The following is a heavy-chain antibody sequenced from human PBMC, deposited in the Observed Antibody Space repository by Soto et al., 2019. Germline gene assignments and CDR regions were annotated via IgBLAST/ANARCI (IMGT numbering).Heavy chain of an antibody. CDR2: IYYSGST. CDR3: ARGAIGLISY. CDR1: GCSISSGGYY. J-gene: IGHJ4*02. Sequence: TLSLTCTVSGCSISSGGYYWSWIRQHPGKGLEWIGYIYYSGSTYYNPSLKSRVTISVDTSKNQFSLKLSSVTAADTAVYYCARGAIGLISYWGQGTLVTVSS. D-gene: IGHD2-2*01. V-gene: IGHV4-31*03.